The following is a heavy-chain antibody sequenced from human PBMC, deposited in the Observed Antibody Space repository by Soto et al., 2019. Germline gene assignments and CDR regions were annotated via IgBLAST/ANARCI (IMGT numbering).Heavy chain of an antibody. CDR3: ARLVWLSSGHWFDS. CDR1: GFSLSTTGVG. D-gene: IGHD3-9*01. CDR2: LFWNDDY. Sequence: SGPALVNATQTLTLTCTFSGFSLSTTGVGVGWIRQPPGKALEWLTLLFWNDDYRYSPSLKSRLTLTKDTSKTQVVLTMTNMDPVDTALYYCARLVWLSSGHWFDSWGQGTLVTVSS. V-gene: IGHV2-5*01. J-gene: IGHJ5*01.